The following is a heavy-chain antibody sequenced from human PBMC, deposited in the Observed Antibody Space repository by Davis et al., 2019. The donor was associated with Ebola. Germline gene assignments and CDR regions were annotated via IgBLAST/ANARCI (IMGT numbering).Heavy chain of an antibody. CDR3: ARHPPLLRFLEWLPGPPDV. V-gene: IGHV4-34*01. Sequence: PGGSLRLSCAVYGGSFSGYYWSWIRQPPGKGLEWIGEINHSGSTNYNPSLKSRVTISVDTSKNQFSLKLSSVTAADTAVYYCARHPPLLRFLEWLPGPPDVWGQGTTVTVSS. CDR2: INHSGST. CDR1: GGSFSGYY. J-gene: IGHJ6*02. D-gene: IGHD3-3*01.